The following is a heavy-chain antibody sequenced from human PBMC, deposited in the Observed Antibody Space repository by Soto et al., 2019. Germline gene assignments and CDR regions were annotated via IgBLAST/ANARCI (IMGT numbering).Heavy chain of an antibody. J-gene: IGHJ3*01. V-gene: IGHV4-4*02. D-gene: IGHD1-1*01. CDR3: ARSGTTAASRAFHV. CDR1: GGSISSSNW. Sequence: QVQLQESGPGLVKPSGTLSLTCTVSGGSISSSNWWKWVRQPPGKGLEWIGEISHSGSTNYNPSRKTLVPISVDKSNNQFSLKLTSVTAADTAVYYCARSGTTAASRAFHVWGQGTMVTVSS. CDR2: ISHSGST.